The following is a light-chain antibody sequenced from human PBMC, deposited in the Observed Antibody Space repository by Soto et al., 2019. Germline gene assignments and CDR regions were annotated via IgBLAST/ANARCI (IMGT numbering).Light chain of an antibody. CDR3: QQYEILPRT. CDR2: DAS. CDR1: QDISNY. V-gene: IGKV1-33*01. Sequence: DIQMTQSPSSLSASEGHRVTITCRASQDISNYLSWYQYKPGKAPKLLIYDASNLKEGVPSRYSGSGSGTHFTFSISSLQPEDIATYYCQQYEILPRTFGQGTRVDIK. J-gene: IGKJ1*01.